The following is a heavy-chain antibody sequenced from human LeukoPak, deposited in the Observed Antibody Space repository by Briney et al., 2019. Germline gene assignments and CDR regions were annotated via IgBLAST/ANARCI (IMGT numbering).Heavy chain of an antibody. Sequence: PGGSLRLSCAASGFSFSNYAMTWDRQAPGKGLEWVSSISGGGSRTYYADSVKGRFTISRDNSKNTLYLQMNSLRADDTAVYYCAKETQTATLVDYWGQGTLVTVSS. D-gene: IGHD5-18*01. J-gene: IGHJ4*02. CDR2: ISGGGSRT. V-gene: IGHV3-23*01. CDR3: AKETQTATLVDY. CDR1: GFSFSNYA.